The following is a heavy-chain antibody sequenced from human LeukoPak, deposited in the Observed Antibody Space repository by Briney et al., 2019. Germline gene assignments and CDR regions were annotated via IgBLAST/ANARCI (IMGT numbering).Heavy chain of an antibody. J-gene: IGHJ4*02. CDR2: ISYDGSNK. CDR1: GFTFSSYG. V-gene: IGHV3-30*03. D-gene: IGHD1-1*01. CDR3: ARGGGLEPLYYFDY. Sequence: GRSLRLSCAASGFTFSSYGMHWVRQAPGKGLEWVAVISYDGSNKYYADSVKGRFTISRDNSKNTLYLQMNSLRAEDTAVYYCARGGGLEPLYYFDYWGQGTLVTVSS.